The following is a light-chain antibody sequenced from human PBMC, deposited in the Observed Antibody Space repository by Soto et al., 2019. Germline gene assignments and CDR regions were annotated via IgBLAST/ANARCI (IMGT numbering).Light chain of an antibody. Sequence: EIVLTQSPATLSLSPGERATLSCRTSQSLNGYLAWYQQKPGQAPRLLIYDASNRATGIPARFSGSGSGTDFTLTISNLEPEDFAVYYCQQRSSWPTWTFGQGTKVEFK. CDR2: DAS. V-gene: IGKV3-11*01. J-gene: IGKJ1*01. CDR1: QSLNGY. CDR3: QQRSSWPTWT.